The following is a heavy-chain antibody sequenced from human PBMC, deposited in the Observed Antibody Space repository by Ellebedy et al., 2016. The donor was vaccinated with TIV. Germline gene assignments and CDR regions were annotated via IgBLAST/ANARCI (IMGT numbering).Heavy chain of an antibody. Sequence: GESLKISXAASGFTFSKAWMNWVRQAPGKGLEWVAVISYDGSNKYYADSVKGRFTISRDNSKNTLYLQMNSLRAEDTAVYYCAKSLGSGYILYYYGMDVWGQGTTVTVSS. D-gene: IGHD2-15*01. CDR1: GFTFSKAW. J-gene: IGHJ6*02. CDR3: AKSLGSGYILYYYGMDV. V-gene: IGHV3-30*18. CDR2: ISYDGSNK.